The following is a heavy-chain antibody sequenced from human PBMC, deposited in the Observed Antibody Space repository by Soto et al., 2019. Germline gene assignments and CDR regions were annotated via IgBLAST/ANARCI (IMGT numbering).Heavy chain of an antibody. CDR1: GFTFSSYA. V-gene: IGHV3-30-3*01. CDR2: ISYDGSNK. J-gene: IGHJ3*02. Sequence: GGSLRLSCAASGFTFSSYAMHWVRQAPGKGLEWVAVISYDGSNKYYADSVKGRFTISRDNSKNTLYLQMNSLRAEDTAVYYCARDRNVRGEDAFDIWGQGTMVTVSS. D-gene: IGHD3-10*01. CDR3: ARDRNVRGEDAFDI.